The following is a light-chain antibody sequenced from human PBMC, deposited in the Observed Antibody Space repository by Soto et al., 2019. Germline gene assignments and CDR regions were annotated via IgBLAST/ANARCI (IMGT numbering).Light chain of an antibody. V-gene: IGKV3D-15*01. CDR2: DIF. J-gene: IGKJ4*01. CDR3: QQYNSWPLT. Sequence: EIVLTQSPDTLSLSPGKRATLSCRASQSLSINYLAWYQQEPGQAPRLVIYDIFTRATGVPTRISGSGSGTEFTLTISSLQSEDFAVYYCQQYNSWPLTFGGGTKVDIK. CDR1: QSLSIN.